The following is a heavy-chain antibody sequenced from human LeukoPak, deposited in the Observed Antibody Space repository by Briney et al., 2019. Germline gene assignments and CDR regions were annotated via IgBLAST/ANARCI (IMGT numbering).Heavy chain of an antibody. Sequence: GGSLRLSCVASGFTFSTYSLNWVRQAPGKGLEWVSSISGSSRYIYYADLVKGRFTISRDNAKNSLYLQMNSLRGEDTAVYYCAKDRRLVWFGESGFDPWGQGTLVTVSS. J-gene: IGHJ5*02. CDR2: ISGSSRYI. D-gene: IGHD3-10*01. CDR3: AKDRRLVWFGESGFDP. CDR1: GFTFSTYS. V-gene: IGHV3-21*01.